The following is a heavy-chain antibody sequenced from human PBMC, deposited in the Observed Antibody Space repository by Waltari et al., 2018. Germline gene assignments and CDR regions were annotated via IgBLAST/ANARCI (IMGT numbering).Heavy chain of an antibody. CDR2: INPNSGGT. J-gene: IGHJ6*02. CDR1: GYTFTGYY. Sequence: QVQLVQSGAEVKKPGASVKVSCKASGYTFTGYYMHWVRQAPGQGLEWMGWINPNSGGTNYAQKFQGWVTMTRDTSISTAYMELSRLRSDDTAVYYCARSGAAAGTSHYGMDVWGQGTTVTVSS. CDR3: ARSGAAAGTSHYGMDV. V-gene: IGHV1-2*04. D-gene: IGHD6-13*01.